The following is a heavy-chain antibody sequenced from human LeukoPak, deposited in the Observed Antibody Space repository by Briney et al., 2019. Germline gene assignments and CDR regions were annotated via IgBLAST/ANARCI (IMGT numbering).Heavy chain of an antibody. CDR2: IYGSGGT. D-gene: IGHD5-18*01. Sequence: SETLSLTCTVSGGSISSYSWSWIRQPPGKGLEWVGYIYGSGGTNYNPSLKSRVTISADTSKNQFSLKLSSVTAADTAVYYCARGGLYRYGYEEGPLLDPWGQGTLVTVSS. V-gene: IGHV4-59*01. CDR3: ARGGLYRYGYEEGPLLDP. CDR1: GGSISSYS. J-gene: IGHJ5*02.